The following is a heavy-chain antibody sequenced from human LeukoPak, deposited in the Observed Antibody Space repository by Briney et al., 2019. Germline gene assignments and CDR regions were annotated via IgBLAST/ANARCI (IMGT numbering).Heavy chain of an antibody. Sequence: RPGGSLTLFCPPSSFTFHEHSMSWARHGPGKGMESVSVVNGNGCRMCDVVFVKCRFTIHRDNDKKSLYLQMNSLSAEDTAFYYWARGSGVYQGAGSYYPTDIWGQGTLFTVSS. V-gene: IGHV3-20*04. CDR2: VNGNGCRM. D-gene: IGHD3-10*01. CDR3: ARGSGVYQGAGSYYPTDI. J-gene: IGHJ4*02. CDR1: SFTFHEHS.